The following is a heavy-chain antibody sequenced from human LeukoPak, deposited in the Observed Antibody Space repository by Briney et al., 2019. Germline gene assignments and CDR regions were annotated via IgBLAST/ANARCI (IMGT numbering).Heavy chain of an antibody. D-gene: IGHD1-1*01. V-gene: IGHV1-3*01. Sequence: GASVKVSCKASGYTFTNYVIHWVRRAPGQRPEWMGWINVGNGDTKYSQKFQGRVTIASDTSASTAYMDLSSLRSEDTALYCCARDRGGTGDFDYWGQGTLVTVSS. CDR3: ARDRGGTGDFDY. J-gene: IGHJ4*02. CDR1: GYTFTNYV. CDR2: INVGNGDT.